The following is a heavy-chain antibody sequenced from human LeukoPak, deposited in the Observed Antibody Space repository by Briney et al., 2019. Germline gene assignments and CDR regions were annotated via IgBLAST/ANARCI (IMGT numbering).Heavy chain of an antibody. CDR2: IHYDGRT. D-gene: IGHD5-12*01. CDR3: ARHLSGGTHPLDN. J-gene: IGHJ4*02. Sequence: SETLSLTCTVSGASMSGQHWSWIRQAPGKGLEWIAWIHYDGRTNYNPSLKSRLSLSVDTSTNQFSMSLNSVTAADTAVYFCARHLSGGTHPLDNWGPGIRVIVSP. V-gene: IGHV4-59*08. CDR1: GASMSGQH.